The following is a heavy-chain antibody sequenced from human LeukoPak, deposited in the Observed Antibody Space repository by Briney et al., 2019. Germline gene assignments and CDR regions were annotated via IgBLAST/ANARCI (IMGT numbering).Heavy chain of an antibody. CDR3: ARQLGYCSSTSCYADKLDY. Sequence: SETLSLTCTVSGGSISSSSYYWGWIRQPPGKGLEWIGSIYYSGSTYYNPSLKSRVTISVDTSKNQFSLKLSSVTAADTAVHYCARQLGYCSSTSCYADKLDYWGQGTLVTVSS. J-gene: IGHJ4*02. CDR2: IYYSGST. D-gene: IGHD2-2*01. V-gene: IGHV4-39*01. CDR1: GGSISSSSYY.